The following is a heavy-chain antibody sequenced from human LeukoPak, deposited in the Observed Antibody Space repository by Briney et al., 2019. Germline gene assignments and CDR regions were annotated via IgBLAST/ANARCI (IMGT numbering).Heavy chain of an antibody. Sequence: PSETLSLTCSVSGGSISSSYWSWIRQPPGKGLEWIGQIYYSGSTNYNPSLKSRVTISVDTSKNQFSLKLSSVTAADTAVYYCARAREAAAGTGEYWYFDLWGRGTLVTVSS. D-gene: IGHD6-13*01. CDR1: GGSISSSY. CDR2: IYYSGST. V-gene: IGHV4-59*01. J-gene: IGHJ2*01. CDR3: ARAREAAAGTGEYWYFDL.